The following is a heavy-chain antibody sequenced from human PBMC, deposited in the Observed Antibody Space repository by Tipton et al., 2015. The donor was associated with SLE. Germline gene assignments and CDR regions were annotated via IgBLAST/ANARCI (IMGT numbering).Heavy chain of an antibody. CDR3: ARMVQGVHNWFDP. CDR1: GFTFSDYY. J-gene: IGHJ5*02. V-gene: IGHV3-69-1*02. Sequence: SLRLSCAASGFTFSDYYMNWVRQAPGKGLEWVSSISSSSPISYADSVKGRFTISRDNAKNSLYLQMNSLRAEDTAVYYWARMVQGVHNWFDPWGQGTLVTVSS. CDR2: ISSSSPI. D-gene: IGHD3-10*01.